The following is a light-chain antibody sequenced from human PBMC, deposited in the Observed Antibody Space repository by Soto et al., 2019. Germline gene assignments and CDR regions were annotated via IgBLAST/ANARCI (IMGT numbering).Light chain of an antibody. CDR3: QHYNSYSEA. V-gene: IGKV3-20*01. J-gene: IGKJ1*01. CDR2: GAS. CDR1: QGVSSSY. Sequence: EIVLTQSPCTLSLSPGERATLSCRASQGVSSSYLAWYQQKPGQAPRLLIYGASSRATGIPDRFSGSGSGTDFTLTISSLQPDDFATYYCQHYNSYSEAFGQGTKVDVK.